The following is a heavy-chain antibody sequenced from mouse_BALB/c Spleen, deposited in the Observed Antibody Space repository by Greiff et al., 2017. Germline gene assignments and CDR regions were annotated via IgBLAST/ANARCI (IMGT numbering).Heavy chain of an antibody. CDR2: IWAGGST. CDR1: GFSLTSYG. Sequence: VKLVESGPGLVAPSQSLSITCTVSGFSLTSYGVHWVRQPPGKGLEWLGVIWAGGSTNYNSALMSRLSISKDNSKSQVFLKMNSLQTDDTAMYYCATYYGNSWFAYWGQGTLVTVSA. D-gene: IGHD2-1*01. CDR3: ATYYGNSWFAY. J-gene: IGHJ3*01. V-gene: IGHV2-9*02.